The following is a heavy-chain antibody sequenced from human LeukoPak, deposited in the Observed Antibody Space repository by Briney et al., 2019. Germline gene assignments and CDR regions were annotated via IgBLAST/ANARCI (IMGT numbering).Heavy chain of an antibody. CDR3: ARHSGSGWQALGY. CDR2: TSYNGNT. V-gene: IGHV1-18*04. D-gene: IGHD2-15*01. Sequence: GASVKVSCMASGYTFRNYGISSVRQAPGLGLEWMGWTSYNGNTNYAQKMQDRVTMTTDTTTTTAYMELRSLKSDDTAVYYCARHSGSGWQALGYWGQGTLVTVPS. CDR1: GYTFRNYG. J-gene: IGHJ4*02.